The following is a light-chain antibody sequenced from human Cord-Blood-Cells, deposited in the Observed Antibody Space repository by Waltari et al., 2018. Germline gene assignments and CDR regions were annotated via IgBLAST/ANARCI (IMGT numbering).Light chain of an antibody. J-gene: IGLJ3*02. CDR2: EGS. CDR3: CSYAGSSTWV. CDR1: SSDVGSYNL. V-gene: IGLV2-23*01. Sequence: QSALTQPASVSGSPGQSITISCTGTSSDVGSYNLVSRYQQHPGKAPKLMIYEGSKGPSGVSNRFSGSKSGNTASLTISGLQAEDEADYYCCSYAGSSTWVFGGGTKLTVL.